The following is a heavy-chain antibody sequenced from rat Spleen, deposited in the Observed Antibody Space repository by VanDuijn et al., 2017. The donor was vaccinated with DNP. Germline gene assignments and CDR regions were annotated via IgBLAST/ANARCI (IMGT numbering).Heavy chain of an antibody. Sequence: EVQRVESGGDLVQPGRSLKLSCAASGFTFSDYNMSWVRQAPTTGLEWVASISTSGGSTYYRDSVKGRFTISRDNAKSTLYLQMDSLRSEDTATYYCATETNYYGYFDYWGQGVMVPVSS. D-gene: IGHD1-1*01. J-gene: IGHJ2*01. CDR1: GFTFSDYN. CDR3: ATETNYYGYFDY. CDR2: ISTSGGST. V-gene: IGHV5-27*01.